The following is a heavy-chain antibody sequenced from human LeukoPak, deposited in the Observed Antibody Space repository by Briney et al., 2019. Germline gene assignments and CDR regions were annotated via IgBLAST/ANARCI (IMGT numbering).Heavy chain of an antibody. CDR2: ISGSGGST. J-gene: IGHJ3*02. CDR3: AKDRNVLRFLEWPIYAFDI. D-gene: IGHD3-3*01. Sequence: GGSLRLSCAASGFTFSSYAMSWVRQAPGKGLEWVSAISGSGGSTYYADSVKGRFTVSRDNSKNTLYLQMNSLRAEDTAVYYCAKDRNVLRFLEWPIYAFDIWGQGTMVTVSS. V-gene: IGHV3-23*01. CDR1: GFTFSSYA.